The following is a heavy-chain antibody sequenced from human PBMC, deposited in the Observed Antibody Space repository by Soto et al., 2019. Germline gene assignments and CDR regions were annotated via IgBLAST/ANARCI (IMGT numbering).Heavy chain of an antibody. V-gene: IGHV1-69*01. Sequence: QVQLVQSGVEVRKPGSSVKVSCRASGDKFKNYAISWVRQAPGQGLEWMGGIIPIFGKTDYAQTFHGRVTINGDESTYTAHMELRGLRSDDTALYYCATSGYNYGPFDYWGRGLLVTVSS. J-gene: IGHJ4*01. CDR3: ATSGYNYGPFDY. CDR2: IIPIFGKT. CDR1: GDKFKNYA. D-gene: IGHD2-15*01.